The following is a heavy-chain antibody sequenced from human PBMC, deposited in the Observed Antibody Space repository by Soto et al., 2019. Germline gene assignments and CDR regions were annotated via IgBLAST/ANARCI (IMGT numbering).Heavy chain of an antibody. J-gene: IGHJ5*02. Sequence: PGGPLRLSCAAPGFTVSSNYMSWVRQAPGKGLEWVSVIYSGGSTYYADSVKGRFTISRDNSKNTLYLQMNSLRAEDTAVYYCARGAVYDFWSGYRTNHNWFDPWGHGTLVTVSS. CDR2: IYSGGST. CDR1: GFTVSSNY. CDR3: ARGAVYDFWSGYRTNHNWFDP. D-gene: IGHD3-3*01. V-gene: IGHV3-53*01.